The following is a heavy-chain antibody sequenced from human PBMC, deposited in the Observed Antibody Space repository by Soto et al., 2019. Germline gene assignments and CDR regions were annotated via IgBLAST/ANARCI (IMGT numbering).Heavy chain of an antibody. J-gene: IGHJ5*02. Sequence: QVQLQQWGAGLLKPSETLSLTCAVYGGSFSGYYWSWIRQPPGKGLEWIGEINHSGSTNYNPSLKSRVTISVDTSKHQFSLKLSSVTAADTAVYYCARSTSGGRKLVLPPRRDGGFDPWGQGTLVTVSS. CDR3: ARSTSGGRKLVLPPRRDGGFDP. D-gene: IGHD2-15*01. CDR1: GGSFSGYY. CDR2: INHSGST. V-gene: IGHV4-34*01.